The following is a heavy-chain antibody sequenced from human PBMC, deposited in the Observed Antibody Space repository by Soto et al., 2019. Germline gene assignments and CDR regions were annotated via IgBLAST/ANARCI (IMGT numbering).Heavy chain of an antibody. CDR1: GYTFTRYT. Sequence: ASVKVSCKASGYTFTRYTMNWVRRAPGQRLEWTGWINPDNGNTKSSQKFQDRVIITRDTSASTAYMDLSSLRSEGTAVYYCARGIATGQLDPWGQGTLVTVSS. J-gene: IGHJ5*02. CDR2: INPDNGNT. CDR3: ARGIATGQLDP. D-gene: IGHD2-15*01. V-gene: IGHV1-3*01.